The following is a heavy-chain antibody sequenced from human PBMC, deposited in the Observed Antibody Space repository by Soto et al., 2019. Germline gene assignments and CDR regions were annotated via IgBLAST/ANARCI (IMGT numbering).Heavy chain of an antibody. CDR2: IYYSGST. CDR3: ARDRRAYYYDSSGPSEDAFDI. D-gene: IGHD3-22*01. Sequence: SETLSLTCTVSGGSISSGGYYWSWIRQHPGKGLEWIGYIYYSGSTYYNPSLKSRVTISVDTSKNQFSLKLSSVTAADTAVYYFARDRRAYYYDSSGPSEDAFDIWGQGTMVTVS. V-gene: IGHV4-31*03. J-gene: IGHJ3*02. CDR1: GGSISSGGYY.